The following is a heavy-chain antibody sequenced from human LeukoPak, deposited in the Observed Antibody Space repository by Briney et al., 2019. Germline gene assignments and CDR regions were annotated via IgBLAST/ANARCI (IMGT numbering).Heavy chain of an antibody. V-gene: IGHV3-33*01. CDR1: GFTFSNYG. D-gene: IGHD5-12*01. CDR3: AREMGLNIVATFGY. Sequence: SGRSLRLSCAASGFTFSNYGMHWVRQAPGKGLEWVALIWYDGSNKYYADSVRGRFTISRDNSKNTLYLQMNSLRAEDTAVYYCAREMGLNIVATFGYWGQGTLVTVSS. J-gene: IGHJ4*02. CDR2: IWYDGSNK.